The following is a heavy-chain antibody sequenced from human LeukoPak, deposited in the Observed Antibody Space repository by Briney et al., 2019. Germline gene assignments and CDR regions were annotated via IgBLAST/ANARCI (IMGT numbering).Heavy chain of an antibody. CDR3: ARTSAVVIGVTYYYYGMDV. Sequence: GGSLRLSCAASGFTFSSYEMNWVRQAPGKGLEWVSHISGSGGTIYYADSVKGRFTISRDNAKNSLYLQLNSLRAEDTAVYYCARTSAVVIGVTYYYYGMDVWGPGTTVTVSS. D-gene: IGHD3-22*01. CDR1: GFTFSSYE. J-gene: IGHJ6*02. CDR2: ISGSGGTI. V-gene: IGHV3-48*03.